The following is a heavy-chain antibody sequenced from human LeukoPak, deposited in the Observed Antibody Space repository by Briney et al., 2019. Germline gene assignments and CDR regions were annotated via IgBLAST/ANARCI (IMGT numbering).Heavy chain of an antibody. J-gene: IGHJ3*02. V-gene: IGHV3-9*01. CDR2: ISWNSGSI. CDR1: GFTFDDYA. Sequence: QTGGSLRLSCAASGFTFDDYAMHWVRQAPGKGLEWVSGISWNSGSIGYADSVKGRFTISRDNAKNSLYLQMNSLRAEDTALYYCARISIALGWAFDIWGQGTMVTVSS. D-gene: IGHD3-16*01. CDR3: ARISIALGWAFDI.